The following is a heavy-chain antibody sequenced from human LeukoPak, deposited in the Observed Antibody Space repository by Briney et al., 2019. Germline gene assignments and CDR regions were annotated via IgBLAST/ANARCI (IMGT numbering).Heavy chain of an antibody. D-gene: IGHD3-22*01. J-gene: IGHJ4*02. Sequence: GGSLRLSCAASGFTFSSYSMNWVRQAPGKGLEWVSYISSSSSTIYYADSVKGRFTISRDNAKNSLYLQMNSLRAEDTAVYYCARDRIYYDSSGYYFNGFDYWGQGTLVTVSS. CDR2: ISSSSSTI. CDR1: GFTFSSYS. V-gene: IGHV3-48*01. CDR3: ARDRIYYDSSGYYFNGFDY.